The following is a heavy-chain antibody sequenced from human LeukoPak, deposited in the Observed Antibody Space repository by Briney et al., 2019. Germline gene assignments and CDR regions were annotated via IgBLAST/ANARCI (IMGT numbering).Heavy chain of an antibody. CDR1: GFTVSSNY. D-gene: IGHD4-17*01. Sequence: GGSLRLSCAASGFTVSSNYMSWVRQAPGKGLEWVSVIYSGGSTYYADSVKGRFTISRDNSKNTLYLQMNSLRAEDTAVYYCARDHMTTVTQYYFDYWGQGTLVTVSS. J-gene: IGHJ4*02. CDR3: ARDHMTTVTQYYFDY. V-gene: IGHV3-66*02. CDR2: IYSGGST.